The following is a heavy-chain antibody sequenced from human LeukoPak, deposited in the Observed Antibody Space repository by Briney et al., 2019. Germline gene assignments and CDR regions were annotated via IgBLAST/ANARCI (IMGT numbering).Heavy chain of an antibody. Sequence: GGSLRLSCAASGFTFSSYWMHWARQAPGKGLVLVSHINSDGSSTSYADSVKGRFTISRDNAKNTVYLQMNSLRVEDTAVYYCARDRQYDMDVWGQGTTVTVSS. CDR3: ARDRQYDMDV. V-gene: IGHV3-74*01. J-gene: IGHJ6*02. CDR1: GFTFSSYW. CDR2: INSDGSST.